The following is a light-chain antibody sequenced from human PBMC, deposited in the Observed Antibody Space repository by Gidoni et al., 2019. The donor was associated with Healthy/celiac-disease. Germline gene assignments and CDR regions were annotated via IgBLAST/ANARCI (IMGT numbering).Light chain of an antibody. Sequence: SHELTQPTSVSVSPGQTASITCSGDNLGDKYACWYQRKPGQSPVLVIYQDSKRPSGIPDRFSGSNSGNTATLTISGTQAMDEAVYYCQAWDSSTVVFGGGTKRTVL. CDR3: QAWDSSTVV. V-gene: IGLV3-1*01. CDR1: NLGDKY. CDR2: QDS. J-gene: IGLJ2*01.